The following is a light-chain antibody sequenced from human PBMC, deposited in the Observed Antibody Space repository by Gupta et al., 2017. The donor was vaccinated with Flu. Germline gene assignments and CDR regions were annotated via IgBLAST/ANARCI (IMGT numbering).Light chain of an antibody. V-gene: IGKV1-39*01. Sequence: DILMTQSPSSLSASVGDSVTITCRPSQYISNFLTWYQMKPGRAPKLLIYSASNLQSGVPGRFSGSRSGTDFFLTISSLQTEDFATYYCEQSYITPLTLGGGTTVEI. J-gene: IGKJ4*01. CDR3: EQSYITPLT. CDR2: SAS. CDR1: QYISNF.